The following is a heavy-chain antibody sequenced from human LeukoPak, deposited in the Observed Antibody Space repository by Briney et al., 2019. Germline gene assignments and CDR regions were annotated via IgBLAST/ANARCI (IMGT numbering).Heavy chain of an antibody. V-gene: IGHV4-59*08. Sequence: SETLSLTCTVPGGSISSYYWSWIRQPPGKGLEWIGYIYYSGSTNYNPSLKSRVTISVDTSKNQFSLKLSSVTAADTAVYYCARQSVTAVYWYFDLWNRGTLVTVSS. J-gene: IGHJ2*01. D-gene: IGHD2-21*02. CDR2: IYYSGST. CDR3: ARQSVTAVYWYFDL. CDR1: GGSISSYY.